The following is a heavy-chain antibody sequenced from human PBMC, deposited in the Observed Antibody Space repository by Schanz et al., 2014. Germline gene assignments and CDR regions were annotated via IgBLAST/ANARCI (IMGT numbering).Heavy chain of an antibody. CDR1: GYSFISHA. CDR3: ARGYGDSPTDF. J-gene: IGHJ4*02. CDR2: INTASGNT. V-gene: IGHV1-3*04. Sequence: QVQLVQSGAEVKKPGASVKVSCKASGYSFISHAIHWVRQAPGQRLEWMGWINTASGNTRYSEAFQGRVTMTRDTSATTAYMELSSLRSEDTAVYYCARGYGDSPTDFWGQGTLVTVSS. D-gene: IGHD4-17*01.